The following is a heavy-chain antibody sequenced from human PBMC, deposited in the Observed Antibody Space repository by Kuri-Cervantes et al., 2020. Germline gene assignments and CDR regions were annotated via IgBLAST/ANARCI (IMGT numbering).Heavy chain of an antibody. J-gene: IGHJ4*02. D-gene: IGHD2-15*01. Sequence: GESLKISCAASGFTFSSYAMHWVRQAPGKGLEWVAVISYDGSNKYYADSVKGRFTISRDNSKNTLYLQMNSLRAEDTAVYYCVRGGSIYCSDENCYIDYWGQGTLVTVSS. V-gene: IGHV3-30-3*01. CDR1: GFTFSSYA. CDR2: ISYDGSNK. CDR3: VRGGSIYCSDENCYIDY.